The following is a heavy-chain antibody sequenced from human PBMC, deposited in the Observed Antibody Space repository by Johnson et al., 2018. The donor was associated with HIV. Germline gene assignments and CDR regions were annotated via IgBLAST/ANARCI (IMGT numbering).Heavy chain of an antibody. CDR1: GFTFDDYG. D-gene: IGHD1-26*01. CDR3: ARVWSGSYYSNAFDI. Sequence: EVQLVESGGGLVQTGGSLRLSCAASGFTFDDYGMTWVRQAPGKGLEWVSGINWNGGSTGYADSVKGRFTISRDDAKNSLYLQMNSLRAEDTALYYCARVWSGSYYSNAFDIWGQGTMVTVSS. V-gene: IGHV3-20*04. J-gene: IGHJ3*02. CDR2: INWNGGST.